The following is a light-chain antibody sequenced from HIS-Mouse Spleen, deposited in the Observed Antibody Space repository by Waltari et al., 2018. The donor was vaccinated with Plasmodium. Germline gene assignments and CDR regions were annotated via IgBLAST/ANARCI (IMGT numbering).Light chain of an antibody. Sequence: SYELTQPPSVSVSPGQTARITCSGDALPKKYAYWYQQKSGQAPVLVIYEDNKRPSGLPERFSGASSATMATLTISGAQVEDEADYYCYSTDSSGNHRVFGGGTKLTVL. J-gene: IGLJ3*02. CDR3: YSTDSSGNHRV. V-gene: IGLV3-10*01. CDR1: ALPKKY. CDR2: EDN.